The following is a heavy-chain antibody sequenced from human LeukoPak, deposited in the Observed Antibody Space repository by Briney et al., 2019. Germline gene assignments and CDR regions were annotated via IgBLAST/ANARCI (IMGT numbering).Heavy chain of an antibody. CDR3: ARDPWGTYSSSSGYHFDY. D-gene: IGHD6-6*01. Sequence: AGGSLRLSCAVSGFTFDDYAMHWVRQVPGKGLEWVSGINWNSDSIGYADSVKGRFTTSRDNAKNSLFLQMNSLRAEDTAVYYCARDPWGTYSSSSGYHFDYWGQGTLVTVSS. CDR2: INWNSDSI. J-gene: IGHJ4*02. V-gene: IGHV3-9*01. CDR1: GFTFDDYA.